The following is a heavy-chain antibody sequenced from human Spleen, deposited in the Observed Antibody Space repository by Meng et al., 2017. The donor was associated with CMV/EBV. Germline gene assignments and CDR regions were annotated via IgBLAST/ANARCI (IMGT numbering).Heavy chain of an antibody. V-gene: IGHV4-4*02. CDR3: ARDGGSITIFWD. CDR1: GGSISRTNW. D-gene: IGHD3-9*01. J-gene: IGHJ4*02. Sequence: GSLRLSCAVSGGSISRTNWWSWVRQPPGKGLEWIGEIYHSGRTNYNPSLKSRLTISVDTSKNQFSLKLTSVTAADTAIYYCARDGGSITIFWDWGQGTLVTVSS. CDR2: IYHSGRT.